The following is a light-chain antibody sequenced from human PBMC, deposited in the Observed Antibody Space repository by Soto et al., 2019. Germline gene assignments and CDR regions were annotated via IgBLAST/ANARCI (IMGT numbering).Light chain of an antibody. Sequence: ERVLTQSPGTLSLSPGERATLSCRASQSVNSRLAWYQHKPGQAPRLLISGASSRATGIPDRFSGSGSATDFTLTISRLEPEDFALYYCQHYGRSPITFGQGTRLEIK. CDR3: QHYGRSPIT. J-gene: IGKJ5*01. V-gene: IGKV3-20*01. CDR1: QSVNSR. CDR2: GAS.